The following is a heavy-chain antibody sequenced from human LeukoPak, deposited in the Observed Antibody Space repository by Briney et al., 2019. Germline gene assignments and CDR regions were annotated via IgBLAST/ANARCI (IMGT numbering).Heavy chain of an antibody. CDR3: ARTDYSGAFDI. CDR1: GGSISSGRYS. J-gene: IGHJ3*02. D-gene: IGHD4-11*01. V-gene: IGHV4-30-2*01. CDR2: IYHSGST. Sequence: PSETLSLTCAVSGGSISSGRYSWSWIRQPPGKGLEWIGYIYHSGSTYYNPSLKSRVTISVDRSKNQFSLKLSSVTAADTAVYYCARTDYSGAFDIWGQGTMVTVSS.